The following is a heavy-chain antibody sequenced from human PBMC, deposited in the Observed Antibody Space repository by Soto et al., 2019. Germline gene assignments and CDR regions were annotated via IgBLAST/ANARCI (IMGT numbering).Heavy chain of an antibody. Sequence: GGSLRLSCAAFGFTVNTAYLSWVRQVPGKGLQWVSIIYNDGTTQYADSVKGRFTIYRATSRNTLHLQMNNLNVDDAAVYYCARAARLTTIYDYWGQGTLVTVSS. J-gene: IGHJ4*02. CDR2: IYNDGTT. V-gene: IGHV3-66*01. CDR1: GFTVNTAY. CDR3: ARAARLTTIYDY. D-gene: IGHD4-17*01.